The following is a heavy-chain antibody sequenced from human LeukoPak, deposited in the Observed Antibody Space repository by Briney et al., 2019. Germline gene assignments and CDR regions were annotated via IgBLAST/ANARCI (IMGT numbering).Heavy chain of an antibody. D-gene: IGHD2-15*01. CDR3: AREVGYFDL. V-gene: IGHV3-7*01. CDR1: GLTFSSYW. Sequence: GGSLRLSCAASGLTFSSYWMSWVRQAPGKGLEWVANIKQDGSEKYYVDSVKGRFTISRDNAKNSLYLQMNSLRAEDTAVYYCAREVGYFDLWGRGTLVTVSS. CDR2: IKQDGSEK. J-gene: IGHJ2*01.